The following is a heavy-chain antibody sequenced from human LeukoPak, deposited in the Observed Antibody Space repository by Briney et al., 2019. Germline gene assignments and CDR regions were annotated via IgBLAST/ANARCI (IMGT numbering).Heavy chain of an antibody. V-gene: IGHV1-2*06. J-gene: IGHJ5*02. CDR2: INPNSGDT. CDR3: ARDRGGCSSTSCYLNWFDP. D-gene: IGHD2-2*01. Sequence: ASVKVSCKASGYTFTGYYMHWVRQAPGQGLEWMGRINPNSGDTNYAQKFQGRVTMTRDTSISTAYMELSRLRSDDTAVYHCARDRGGCSSTSCYLNWFDPWGQGTLVTVSS. CDR1: GYTFTGYY.